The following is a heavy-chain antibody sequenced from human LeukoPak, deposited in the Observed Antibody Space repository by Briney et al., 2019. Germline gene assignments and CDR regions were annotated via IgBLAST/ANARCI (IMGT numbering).Heavy chain of an antibody. CDR1: GGTFSSYA. CDR2: IIPIFGTA. V-gene: IGHV1-69*01. CDR3: ARESPVYSSASAFFGY. J-gene: IGHJ4*02. Sequence: GSSVKVSCKASGGTFSSYAISWVRQAPGQGLEWMGGIIPIFGTANYAQKFQGRVTITADESTSTAYMELSSLRSEDTAVYYCARESPVYSSASAFFGYWGQGTLVTVSS. D-gene: IGHD6-25*01.